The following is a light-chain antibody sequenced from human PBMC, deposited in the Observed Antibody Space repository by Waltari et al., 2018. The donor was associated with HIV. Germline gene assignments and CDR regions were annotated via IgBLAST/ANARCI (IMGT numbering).Light chain of an antibody. V-gene: IGLV3-19*01. J-gene: IGLJ3*02. Sequence: SSELTQDPAVSLALGQTVKITCQGDRLTYYFASWYQQKPGQAPILLFYGQNSRPSGVPDRFSGSNSGNTAFVTIIGAQAEDEAVYFCNSRDSSASRWVFGAGTKLTV. CDR1: RLTYYF. CDR2: GQN. CDR3: NSRDSSASRWV.